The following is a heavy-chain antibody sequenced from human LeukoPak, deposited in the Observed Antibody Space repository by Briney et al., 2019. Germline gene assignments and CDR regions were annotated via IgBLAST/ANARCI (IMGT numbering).Heavy chain of an antibody. CDR2: INPNSGGT. J-gene: IGHJ5*02. CDR1: GYTFTSYY. Sequence: ASVKVSCKASGYTFTSYYMHWVRQAPGQGLEWMGWINPNSGGTNYAQKFQGRVTMTRDTSISTAYMELSRLRSDDTAVYYCARGFSDCSGGSCYDGWFDPWGQGTLVTVSS. V-gene: IGHV1-2*02. CDR3: ARGFSDCSGGSCYDGWFDP. D-gene: IGHD2-15*01.